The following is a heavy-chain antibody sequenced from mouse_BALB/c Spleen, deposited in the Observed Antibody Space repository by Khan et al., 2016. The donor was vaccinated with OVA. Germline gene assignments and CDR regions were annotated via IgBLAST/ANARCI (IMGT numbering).Heavy chain of an antibody. Sequence: EVKLLESGGGLVQPGGSLKLSCAASGFDFSRYWMSWVRQAPGKGLEWIGEINPDSSTINYTPSLKDKFIISRDNAKNTLYLQMSKVRSEDTALDYCARGNYGAGFAYWGQGTLVTVSA. V-gene: IGHV4-1*02. J-gene: IGHJ3*01. CDR3: ARGNYGAGFAY. CDR1: GFDFSRYW. D-gene: IGHD2-1*01. CDR2: INPDSSTI.